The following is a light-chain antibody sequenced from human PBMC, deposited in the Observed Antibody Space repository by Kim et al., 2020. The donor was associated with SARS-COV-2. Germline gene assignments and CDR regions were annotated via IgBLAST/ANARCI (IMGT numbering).Light chain of an antibody. CDR1: QSLVFCVGKTN. V-gene: IGKV2-30*01. CDR3: MYGTHWPPSFT. J-gene: IGKJ4*01. Sequence: SISCMCSQSLVFCVGKTNLNCYHQSPGQSPRRLICKVSDRDSGVPGRFSGSGSGTDFTLKISRVEAEDVGVYYCMYGTHWPPSFTFGGGTKVDIK. CDR2: KVS.